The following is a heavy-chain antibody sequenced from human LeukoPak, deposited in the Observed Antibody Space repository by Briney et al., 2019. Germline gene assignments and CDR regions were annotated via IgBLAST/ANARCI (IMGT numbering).Heavy chain of an antibody. CDR1: EFIFSTYL. Sequence: PGGSLRLSCAASEFIFSTYLMTWVRQAPGKRLEWVANIKQDGREKYYADSVRGRFTISRDDGKKSLYLQMDSLRVDDTAVYYCAGERPSSSWYDFWGQGTLVTVSS. CDR2: IKQDGREK. D-gene: IGHD6-13*01. V-gene: IGHV3-7*01. J-gene: IGHJ5*01. CDR3: AGERPSSSWYDF.